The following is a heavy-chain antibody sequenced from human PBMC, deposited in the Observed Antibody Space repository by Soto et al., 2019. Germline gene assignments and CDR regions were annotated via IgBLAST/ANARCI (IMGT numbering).Heavy chain of an antibody. V-gene: IGHV5-10-1*01. Sequence: GESLKISCKGSRYSFTSYWISWVRQMPGKGLEWMGRIDPSDSYTNYSPSFQGHVTTSADKSISTAYLQWSSLKASDTAMYYCARQCSSTSCYGHGMDVWGQGTTVTVSS. J-gene: IGHJ6*02. CDR3: ARQCSSTSCYGHGMDV. CDR2: IDPSDSYT. D-gene: IGHD2-2*01. CDR1: RYSFTSYW.